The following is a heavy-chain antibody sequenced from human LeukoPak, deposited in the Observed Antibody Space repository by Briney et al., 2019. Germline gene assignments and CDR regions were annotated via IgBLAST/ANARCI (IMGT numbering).Heavy chain of an antibody. J-gene: IGHJ6*02. D-gene: IGHD3-9*01. Sequence: SETLSLTCTVSGGSISSGDYYWSWIRQPPGKGLEWIGYIYYSGSTYYNPSLKSRVTISVDTSKNQFSLKLSSVTAADTAVYYCARENPTLYYDILTGYFTGSASYGMDVWGQGTTVTVSS. V-gene: IGHV4-30-4*01. CDR1: GGSISSGDYY. CDR3: ARENPTLYYDILTGYFTGSASYGMDV. CDR2: IYYSGST.